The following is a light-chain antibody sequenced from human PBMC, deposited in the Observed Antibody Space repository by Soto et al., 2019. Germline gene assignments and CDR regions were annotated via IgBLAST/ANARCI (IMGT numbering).Light chain of an antibody. CDR2: EVS. CDR1: SSDVGSYNL. V-gene: IGLV2-23*02. CDR3: CSYAGSSTWV. J-gene: IGLJ3*02. Sequence: QSALTQPASVSGSPGQSITISCTGTSSDVGSYNLVSWYQQQPGKAPKLMIYEVSKRPSGVSTRFSGSKSGNTASLTISGLQDEDEADYYCCSYAGSSTWVFGGGTKLTVL.